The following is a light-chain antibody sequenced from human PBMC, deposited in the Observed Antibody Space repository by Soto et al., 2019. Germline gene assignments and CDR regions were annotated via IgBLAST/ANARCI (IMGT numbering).Light chain of an antibody. J-gene: IGKJ1*01. CDR3: QQYDNWPRT. V-gene: IGKV3-15*01. Sequence: IVMTKSPATLSLSPGERATLSCRASQSVSSNLAWYQQKPGQAPRLLIYGASTRATGIPARFSGSGSGTEFTLTISSLQSEDFAVYYCQQYDNWPRTFGQGTKVDI. CDR2: GAS. CDR1: QSVSSN.